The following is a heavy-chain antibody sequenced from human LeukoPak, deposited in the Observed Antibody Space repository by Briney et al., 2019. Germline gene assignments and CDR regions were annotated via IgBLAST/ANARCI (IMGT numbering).Heavy chain of an antibody. CDR2: IKQDGSEK. D-gene: IGHD2-8*01. J-gene: IGHJ4*02. CDR3: EREGGIVLIVYATSPLGDLNSDFDY. Sequence: PGGSLRLSCTASGFTFSNYWMSWVRQAPGKGLKWVANIKQDGSEKYYVDSGKGRFTVSRDNAKNSLYLQMNSLIAGDTAVYYCEREGGIVLIVYATSPLGDLNSDFDYWGQGTLVTVSS. CDR1: GFTFSNYW. V-gene: IGHV3-7*01.